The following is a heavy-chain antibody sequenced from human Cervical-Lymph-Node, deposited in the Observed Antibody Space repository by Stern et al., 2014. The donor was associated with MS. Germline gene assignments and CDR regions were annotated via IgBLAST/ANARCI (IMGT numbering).Heavy chain of an antibody. CDR2: IYQSGST. V-gene: IGHV4-4*02. Sequence: MQLVESGPGLVKPAGTLSLTCAVSGGSISGTAWWSWVRQPPGKGLEWIGEIYQSGSTNYNPSFKSRVTISLGKSKNQFSLNLSSVTAADTAVYYCTRNGYYCLDSWGQGTLVTVSS. CDR3: TRNGYYCLDS. CDR1: GGSISGTAW. J-gene: IGHJ4*02. D-gene: IGHD4-17*01.